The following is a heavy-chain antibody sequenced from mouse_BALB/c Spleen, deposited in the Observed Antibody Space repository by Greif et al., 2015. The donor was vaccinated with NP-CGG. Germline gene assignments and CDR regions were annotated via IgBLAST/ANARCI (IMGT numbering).Heavy chain of an antibody. CDR3: ARLTTEGYFDV. CDR1: GFDFSRYW. V-gene: IGHV4-2*02. Sequence: EVKLVESGGGLVQPGGSLNLSCAASGFDFSRYWMSWARQAPGKGQEWIGEINPGSSTINYTPSLKDKFIISRDNAKNTLYLQMSKVRSEDTALYYCARLTTEGYFDVWGAGTTVTVSS. CDR2: INPGSSTI. D-gene: IGHD1-1*01. J-gene: IGHJ1*01.